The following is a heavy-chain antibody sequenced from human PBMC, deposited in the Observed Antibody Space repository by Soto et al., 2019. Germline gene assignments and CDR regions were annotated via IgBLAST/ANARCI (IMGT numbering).Heavy chain of an antibody. CDR1: GFSFSYYY. Sequence: GGSLRLSCAASGFSFSYYYLSSIRQAPGKGLEWVSYISSSGSTIYYADSVKGRFTISRDNANNSLYLQMNSLRAEDTAVYYCARVFLDYGDFLPRGYYYMDVWGKGTTVTVSS. D-gene: IGHD4-17*01. CDR3: ARVFLDYGDFLPRGYYYMDV. J-gene: IGHJ6*03. V-gene: IGHV3-11*01. CDR2: ISSSGSTI.